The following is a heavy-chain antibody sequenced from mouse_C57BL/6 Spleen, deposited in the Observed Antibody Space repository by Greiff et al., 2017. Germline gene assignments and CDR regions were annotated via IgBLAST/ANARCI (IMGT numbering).Heavy chain of an antibody. CDR2: IGPSDSYT. V-gene: IGHV1-50*01. CDR1: GYTFTSYW. Sequence: QVQLKQPGAELVKPGASVKLSCKASGYTFTSYWMQWVKQRPGQGLEWIGEIGPSDSYTNYNQKFKGKATLTVDTSSSTAYMQLSSLTSEDSAVYYCARRGDYDDYFDYWGQGTTLTVSS. CDR3: ARRGDYDDYFDY. D-gene: IGHD2-4*01. J-gene: IGHJ2*01.